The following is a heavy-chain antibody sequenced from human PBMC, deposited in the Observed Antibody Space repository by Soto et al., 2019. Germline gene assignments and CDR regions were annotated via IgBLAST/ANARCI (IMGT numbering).Heavy chain of an antibody. J-gene: IGHJ4*02. V-gene: IGHV4-34*01. CDR2: INHSGST. D-gene: IGHD3-9*01. CDR3: ARGLGVLTGYSVDY. Sequence: QVQLQQWGAGLLKPSETLSLTCAVYGGSFSGYYWSWIRQPPGKGLEWIGEINHSGSTNYNPSLKSRVTISVDTSKNLFSLKLSSVTAADTAVYYCARGLGVLTGYSVDYWGQGTLVTVPS. CDR1: GGSFSGYY.